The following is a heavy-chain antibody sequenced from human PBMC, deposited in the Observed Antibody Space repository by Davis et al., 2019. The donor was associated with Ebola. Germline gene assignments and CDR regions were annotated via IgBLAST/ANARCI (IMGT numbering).Heavy chain of an antibody. CDR2: IYYSGST. J-gene: IGHJ4*02. Sequence: PSETLSLTCTVSGGSISSGGYYWSWIRQHPGKGLEWIGYIYYSGSTNYNPSLKSRVTISVDTSKNQFSLKLSSVTAADTAVYYCHIAAAGYFDYWGQGTLVTVSS. CDR1: GGSISSGGYY. V-gene: IGHV4-31*09. CDR3: HIAAAGYFDY. D-gene: IGHD6-13*01.